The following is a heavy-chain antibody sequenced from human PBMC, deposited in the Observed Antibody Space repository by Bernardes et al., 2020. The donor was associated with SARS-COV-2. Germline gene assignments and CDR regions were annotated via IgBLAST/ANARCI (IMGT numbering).Heavy chain of an antibody. CDR1: GFSFDSFG. CDR2: MSYSTNSE. CDR3: ARAQGWFDS. Sequence: GGSLRLSCVGSGFSFDSFGMNWVRQAPGKGLEWIAYMSYSTNSEYYADSVMGRFTVSRDNAKNSMYLQMNNLRAEDTAVYFCARAQGWFDSWGQGTLVSVSS. V-gene: IGHV3-48*04. J-gene: IGHJ5*01.